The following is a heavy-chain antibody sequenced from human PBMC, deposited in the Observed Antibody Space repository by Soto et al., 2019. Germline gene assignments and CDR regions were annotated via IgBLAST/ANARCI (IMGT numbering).Heavy chain of an antibody. CDR2: IYYSGST. V-gene: IGHV4-59*08. Sequence: SETLSLTCTVSGGSISSYYWSWIRQPPGKGLEWIGYIYYSGSTNYNPSLKSRVTISVDTSKNQFSLKLSSVTAADTAVYYCARQPGVGYIISWTYSYYYGMDVWGQGTTVTVSS. D-gene: IGHD6-13*01. J-gene: IGHJ6*02. CDR1: GGSISSYY. CDR3: ARQPGVGYIISWTYSYYYGMDV.